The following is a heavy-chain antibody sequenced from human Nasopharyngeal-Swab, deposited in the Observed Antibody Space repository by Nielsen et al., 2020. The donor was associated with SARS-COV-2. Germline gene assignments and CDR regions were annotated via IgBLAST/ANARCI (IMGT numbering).Heavy chain of an antibody. V-gene: IGHV3-21*01. CDR3: ARDLGGQFDP. CDR1: GFTFRSYT. Sequence: GESLKISCAASGFTFRSYTMNWVRQAPGKGLEWVSSISSDSNYIYYADSVKGRFTISRDNSKNTLYLQMNSLRAEDTAVYYCARDLGGQFDPWGQGTLVTVSS. D-gene: IGHD2-15*01. CDR2: ISSDSNYI. J-gene: IGHJ5*02.